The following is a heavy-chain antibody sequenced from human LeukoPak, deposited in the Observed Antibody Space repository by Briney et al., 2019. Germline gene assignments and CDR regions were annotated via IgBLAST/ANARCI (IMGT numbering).Heavy chain of an antibody. J-gene: IGHJ3*02. CDR1: GGSIRSYY. CDR3: ARVRSIAVVGDAFDI. CDR2: MYYSGRT. Sequence: PSETLSLTCAVSGGSIRSYYWNWIRQPPGRGLECMCYMYYSGRTNYNPSLKSRVTISVDTSKSQFSLKLNPVPGADTAVYYCARVRSIAVVGDAFDIWGQGTMVTVS. V-gene: IGHV4-59*01. D-gene: IGHD6-19*01.